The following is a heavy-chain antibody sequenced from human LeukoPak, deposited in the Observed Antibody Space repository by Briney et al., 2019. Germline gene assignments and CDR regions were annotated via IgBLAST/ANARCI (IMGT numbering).Heavy chain of an antibody. CDR3: ARHSSQVAPLVY. CDR1: GSRFTSYW. CDR2: IYPGDSDT. J-gene: IGHJ4*02. V-gene: IGHV5-51*01. Sequence: GAALETSFKGSGSRFTSYWIAWGRPLPGKGVGWRGIIYPGDSDTRYSPSFQGQVTISADKSISTAYLQWSSLKASDTAIYYCARHSSQVAPLVYWGQGTLVTVSS. D-gene: IGHD5-12*01.